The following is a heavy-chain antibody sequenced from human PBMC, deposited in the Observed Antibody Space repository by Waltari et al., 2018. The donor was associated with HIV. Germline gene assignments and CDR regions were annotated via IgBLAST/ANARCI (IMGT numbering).Heavy chain of an antibody. V-gene: IGHV4-38-2*01. CDR2: VYHSGTT. CDR3: ARGSGNSSYDY. J-gene: IGHJ4*02. Sequence: QVQLQESGPGLVKPSETLSLTCAVSGYSISSGYYWGWFRQPPGEELEWIGSVYHSGTTYYNPSLKSRVTISVDTSKNQFSLRLSSVTAADTAVVYCARGSGNSSYDYWGQGSLVTVSS. CDR1: GYSISSGYY. D-gene: IGHD1-26*01.